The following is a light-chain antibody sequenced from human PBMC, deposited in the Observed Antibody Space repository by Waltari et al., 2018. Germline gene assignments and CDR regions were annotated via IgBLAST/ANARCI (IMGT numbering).Light chain of an antibody. J-gene: IGKJ1*01. CDR3: MQPWT. CDR2: LGS. CDR1: QSLLHSNGYNY. V-gene: IGKV2-28*01. Sequence: DIVMTQSPLSLPVTPGEPASISCRSSQSLLHSNGYNYLDWYLQKPGQSPQLLIYLGSNRASGVPDRFSGSGSGTDFTLKISRVEAEDVGVYYCMQPWTFGQGTKVEIK.